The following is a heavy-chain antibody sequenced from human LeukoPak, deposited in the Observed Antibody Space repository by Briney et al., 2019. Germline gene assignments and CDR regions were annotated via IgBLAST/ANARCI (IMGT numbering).Heavy chain of an antibody. CDR1: GFTFGDYA. J-gene: IGHJ4*02. V-gene: IGHV3-49*04. D-gene: IGHD2-2*01. CDR3: TRDRYCSSTTCAFDY. CDR2: IRSKTYGGTT. Sequence: GGSLRLSCTASGFTFGDYAMSWVRQAPGKGLGWVGFIRSKTYGGTTEYAASVKDRFTISRDDSKSIALLQMNSLKTEDTAVYYCTRDRYCSSTTCAFDYWGQGTLVTVSS.